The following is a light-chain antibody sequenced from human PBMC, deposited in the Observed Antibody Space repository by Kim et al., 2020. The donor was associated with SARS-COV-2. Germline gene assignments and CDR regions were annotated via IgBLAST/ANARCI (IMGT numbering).Light chain of an antibody. CDR2: DAS. CDR1: QSVSSY. Sequence: EIVLTPSPATLSLSPGERATLSCRASQSVSSYLAWYQQKPGQAPRLLIYDASNRATGIPARFSGSGSGTDFTLTISSLEPEDFAVYYCQQRSNWPFTFGGGTKVVI. CDR3: QQRSNWPFT. J-gene: IGKJ4*01. V-gene: IGKV3-11*01.